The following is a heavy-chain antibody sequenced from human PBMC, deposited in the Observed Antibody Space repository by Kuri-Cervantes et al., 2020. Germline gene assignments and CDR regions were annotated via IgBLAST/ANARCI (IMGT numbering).Heavy chain of an antibody. J-gene: IGHJ4*02. V-gene: IGHV3-49*03. D-gene: IGHD6-19*01. CDR2: IRSKAYGGTT. CDR3: TRDVLISGIAVAGARPFDY. Sequence: GESLKISGTASGFTFGDYAMSWFRQAPGKGLEWVGFIRSKAYGGTTEYAASVKGRFTISRDDSKSIAYLQMNSLKTEDTAVYYCTRDVLISGIAVAGARPFDYWGQGTLVTVSS. CDR1: GFTFGDYA.